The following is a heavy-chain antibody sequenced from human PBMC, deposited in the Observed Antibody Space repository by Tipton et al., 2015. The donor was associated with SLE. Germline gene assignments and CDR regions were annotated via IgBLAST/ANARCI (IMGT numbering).Heavy chain of an antibody. CDR2: IHYSGST. D-gene: IGHD3-10*01. J-gene: IGHJ4*02. CDR1: GGSINNYC. CDR3: ARNLWFGELLTPHFDY. V-gene: IGHV4-59*08. Sequence: TLSLTCTVSGGSINNYCWSWIRQPPGKGLEWIGSIHYSGSTHYNPSLKGRVTISVDTSENQFSLSLMSVTATDTAVYYCARNLWFGELLTPHFDYWGQGTLVTVSS.